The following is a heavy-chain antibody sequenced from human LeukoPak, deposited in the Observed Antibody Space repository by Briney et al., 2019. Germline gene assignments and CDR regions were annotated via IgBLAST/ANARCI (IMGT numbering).Heavy chain of an antibody. V-gene: IGHV3-7*01. D-gene: IGHD3-9*01. Sequence: GGSLRLSCAASGFTLSSYWMSWVRQAPGKGLEWVANIKQDGSEKYYVDSVKGRFTISRDNAKNSLYLQMKSLRAEDTAVYYCARDQYDILTGYHDYWGQGTLVTVSS. J-gene: IGHJ4*02. CDR1: GFTLSSYW. CDR2: IKQDGSEK. CDR3: ARDQYDILTGYHDY.